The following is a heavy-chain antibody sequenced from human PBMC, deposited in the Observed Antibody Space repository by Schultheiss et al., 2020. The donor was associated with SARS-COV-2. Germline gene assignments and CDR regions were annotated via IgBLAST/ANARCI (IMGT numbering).Heavy chain of an antibody. CDR2: IYYSGST. CDR3: ARPRGGCSGGSCYSNYYYYYGMDV. V-gene: IGHV4-39*01. D-gene: IGHD2-15*01. CDR1: GGSISSSSYY. J-gene: IGHJ6*02. Sequence: GSLRLSCTVSGGSISSSSYYWGWIRQPPGKGLEWIGSIYYSGSTYYNPSLKSRVTISVDTSKNQFSLKLSSVTAADTAVYYCARPRGGCSGGSCYSNYYYYYGMDVWGQGTTVTVSS.